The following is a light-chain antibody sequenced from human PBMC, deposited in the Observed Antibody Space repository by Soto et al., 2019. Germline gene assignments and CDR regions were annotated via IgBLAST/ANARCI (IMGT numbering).Light chain of an antibody. CDR2: AAS. Sequence: DIQMTQSPSSLSASVGDRVTITCRASQSISSYLNWYQQKPGKAPKLLIYAASSLQGGVPSRFSGSGSGTDFTLTISSLQPEDFATYYCQPSYSTPPTFGGGTKVEIK. V-gene: IGKV1-39*01. CDR3: QPSYSTPPT. CDR1: QSISSY. J-gene: IGKJ4*01.